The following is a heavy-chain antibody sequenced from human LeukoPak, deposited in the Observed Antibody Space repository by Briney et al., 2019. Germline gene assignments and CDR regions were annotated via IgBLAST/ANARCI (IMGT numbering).Heavy chain of an antibody. Sequence: PSETLSLTCTVSGGSISSYYWSWIRQPPGKGLEWIGYIYYSGSTNYNPSLKSRVTISVDTSKNQFSLKLSSVIAAETAVDYCAREICGGDCNNWFDPWGQGTLVTVSS. D-gene: IGHD2-21*02. CDR3: AREICGGDCNNWFDP. V-gene: IGHV4-59*01. CDR2: IYYSGST. CDR1: GGSISSYY. J-gene: IGHJ5*02.